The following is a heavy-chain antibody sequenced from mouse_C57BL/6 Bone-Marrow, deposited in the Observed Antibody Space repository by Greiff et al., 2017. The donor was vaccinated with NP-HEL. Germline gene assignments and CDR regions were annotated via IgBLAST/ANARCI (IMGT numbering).Heavy chain of an antibody. V-gene: IGHV1-22*01. CDR1: GYTFTDYN. J-gene: IGHJ1*03. CDR3: ARKGVTTGVLDWYFDV. Sequence: EVQLQESGPELVKPGASVKMSCKASGYTFTDYNMHWVKQSHGPSLEWIGSINPNNGGTSYIQQFKGTATFPVNQSSSTASMELRSLTSEDSAIYYCARKGVTTGVLDWYFDVGGTGTTVTVSS. CDR2: INPNNGGT. D-gene: IGHD1-1*01.